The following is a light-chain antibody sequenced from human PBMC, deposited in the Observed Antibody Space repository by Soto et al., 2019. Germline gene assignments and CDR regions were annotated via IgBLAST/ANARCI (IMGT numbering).Light chain of an antibody. V-gene: IGKV2-30*01. Sequence: DVVMTQSPLSLPVTLGQPASISCRSSQSLVYSDGNTYLNWFQQRPGQSPRRLIYKVSNRDSGVPDRFSGSGSGTDFTLKISRVEAEDVGVYNCMQGTHWPQTFGQGTKLEIK. CDR1: QSLVYSDGNTY. CDR3: MQGTHWPQT. CDR2: KVS. J-gene: IGKJ2*01.